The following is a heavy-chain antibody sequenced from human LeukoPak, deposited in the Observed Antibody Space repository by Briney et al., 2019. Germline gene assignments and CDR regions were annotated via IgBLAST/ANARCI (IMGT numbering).Heavy chain of an antibody. CDR3: ANDFWSGWSAFDI. D-gene: IGHD3-3*01. V-gene: IGHV3-23*01. J-gene: IGHJ3*02. CDR2: ISGSGGST. CDR1: GFTFSSYA. Sequence: GGSLRLSCAASGFTFSSYAMSWVRQAPGKGLEWVSAISGSGGSTYYADSVKGRFTISRHNSKNTLYLQMNSLRAEDTAVYYCANDFWSGWSAFDIWGQGTMVTVSS.